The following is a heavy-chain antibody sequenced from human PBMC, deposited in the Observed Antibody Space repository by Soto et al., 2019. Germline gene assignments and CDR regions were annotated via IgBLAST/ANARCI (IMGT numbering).Heavy chain of an antibody. Sequence: QVQLVESGGGVVQPGRSLRLSCAASRFTFSSYAMHWVRQAPGKGLEWVAVISYDGTNKDYADFVKGRFTISRDNSKNTLYLEMNSLKTEDRAVYYCARVPKGYCSGGSCYSRGPGGCDFWGQGTLVTVSS. CDR3: ARVPKGYCSGGSCYSRGPGGCDF. CDR1: RFTFSSYA. V-gene: IGHV3-30-3*01. J-gene: IGHJ4*01. D-gene: IGHD2-15*01. CDR2: ISYDGTNK.